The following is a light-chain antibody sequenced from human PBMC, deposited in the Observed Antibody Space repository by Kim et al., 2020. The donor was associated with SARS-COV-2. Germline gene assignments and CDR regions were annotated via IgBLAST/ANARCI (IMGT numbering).Light chain of an antibody. CDR3: QSFDSSNLVV. CDR2: EDN. J-gene: IGLJ2*01. Sequence: NFMLTQPHSVSESPGKTVTISCTANNDSIASSIASNYVQWYQQRPGSAPTTVIYEDNQRPSGVPDRFSGSIDRSSNSASLTISGLKTEDEADYYCQSFDSSNLVVFGGGTQQTVL. V-gene: IGLV6-57*02. CDR1: NDSIASSIASNY.